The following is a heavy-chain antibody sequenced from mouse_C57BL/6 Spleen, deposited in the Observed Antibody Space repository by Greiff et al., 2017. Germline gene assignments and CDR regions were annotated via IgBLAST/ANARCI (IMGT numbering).Heavy chain of an antibody. D-gene: IGHD1-1*01. V-gene: IGHV1-80*01. J-gene: IGHJ2*01. CDR2: IYPGDGDT. CDR3: ARSLYYGSSYNY. CDR1: GYAFSSYW. Sequence: QVQLQQSGAELVKPGASVKISCKASGYAFSSYWMNWVKQRPGKGLEWIGQIYPGDGDTNYNGKFKGKATLTADKSSSTAYMQLSRLTSEDSAVYFCARSLYYGSSYNYWGQGTTLTVSS.